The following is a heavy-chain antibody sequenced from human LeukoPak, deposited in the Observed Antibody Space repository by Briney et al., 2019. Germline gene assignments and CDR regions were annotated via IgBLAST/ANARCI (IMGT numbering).Heavy chain of an antibody. Sequence: GGSLRLSCAASGFTFDDYAMHWVRQAPGKGLEWVSGISWNSGSIGYADSVKGRFTISRDNAKNSLYLQMNSLRAEDTALYYCAKDMGAGYSRGDAFDIWGQGTMVTVSS. CDR2: ISWNSGSI. J-gene: IGHJ3*02. CDR3: AKDMGAGYSRGDAFDI. V-gene: IGHV3-9*01. D-gene: IGHD6-13*01. CDR1: GFTFDDYA.